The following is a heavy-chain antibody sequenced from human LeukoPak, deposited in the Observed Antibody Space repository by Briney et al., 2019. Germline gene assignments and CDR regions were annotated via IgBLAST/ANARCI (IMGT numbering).Heavy chain of an antibody. D-gene: IGHD3-22*01. J-gene: IGHJ4*02. CDR2: ISGSGGST. CDR1: GVTFSSYA. CDR3: AKIGASYYYDSSGLRGPFDY. V-gene: IGHV3-23*01. Sequence: GGSLRLSCAASGVTFSSYAMSWVRQAPGKGLEWVSAISGSGGSTYYADSVKGRFTISRDNSKNTLYLQMNSLRAEDTAVYYCAKIGASYYYDSSGLRGPFDYWGQGTLVTVSS.